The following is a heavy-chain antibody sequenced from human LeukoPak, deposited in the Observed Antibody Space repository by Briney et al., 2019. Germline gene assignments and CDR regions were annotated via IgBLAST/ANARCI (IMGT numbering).Heavy chain of an antibody. CDR2: INPSGGST. Sequence: ASVKVSCKASGSTFIRYNMHWVRQAPGQGLEWMGIINPSGGSTSYAQKFQGRVTMTRDTSTSTVYMELSRLRSEDTAVYYCARGGYGDRIDYWGQGTLVSVSS. V-gene: IGHV1-46*01. D-gene: IGHD4-17*01. CDR1: GSTFIRYN. J-gene: IGHJ4*02. CDR3: ARGGYGDRIDY.